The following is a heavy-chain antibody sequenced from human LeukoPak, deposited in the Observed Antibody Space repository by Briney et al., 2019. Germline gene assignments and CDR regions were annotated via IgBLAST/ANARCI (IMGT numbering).Heavy chain of an antibody. CDR3: AGEDYGGYRFDY. CDR2: IDYSGST. Sequence: SETLSLTCTVSGGSISNYYWSWIRQPPRKGLEWIAYIDYSGSTVYNPSLKSRVTISMDTSKRQFSLKLSSVTAADAAVYYCAGEDYGGYRFDYWGQGTLVTVSS. V-gene: IGHV4-59*01. J-gene: IGHJ4*02. D-gene: IGHD4-23*01. CDR1: GGSISNYY.